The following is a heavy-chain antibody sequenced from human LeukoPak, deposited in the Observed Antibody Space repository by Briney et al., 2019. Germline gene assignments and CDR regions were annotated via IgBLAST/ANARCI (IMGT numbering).Heavy chain of an antibody. CDR1: GGSISSSSYY. CDR2: IYYSGST. D-gene: IGHD5-18*01. V-gene: IGHV4-39*07. Sequence: SETLSLTCTVSGGSISSSSYYWGWIRQPPGKGLEWIGSIYYSGSTYYNPSLKSRVTISVDTSKNQFSLKLSSVTAADTAVYYCARVGDTAMVTLNWGQGTLVTVSS. J-gene: IGHJ4*02. CDR3: ARVGDTAMVTLN.